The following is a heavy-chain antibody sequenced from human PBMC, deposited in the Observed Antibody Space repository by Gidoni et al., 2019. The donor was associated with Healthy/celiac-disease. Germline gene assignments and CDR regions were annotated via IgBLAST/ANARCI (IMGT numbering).Heavy chain of an antibody. Sequence: QVQLVQSGAEVKKPGYSVKVSCKASGGTFSSYTISWVRQAPGQGLEWMGRIIPILGIANYAQKFQGRVTITADKSTSTAYMELSSLRSEDTAVYYCAIVGATTYFDYWGQGTLVTVSS. D-gene: IGHD1-26*01. J-gene: IGHJ4*02. CDR1: GGTFSSYT. CDR3: AIVGATTYFDY. CDR2: IIPILGIA. V-gene: IGHV1-69*02.